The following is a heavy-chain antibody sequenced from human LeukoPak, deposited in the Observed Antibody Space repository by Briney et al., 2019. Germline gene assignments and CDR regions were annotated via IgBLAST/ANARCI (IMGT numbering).Heavy chain of an antibody. CDR1: GFTFSTYG. Sequence: PGGSLRLSCAASGFTFSTYGMHWVRQAPGKGLEWVAVVSSDGNNKYYAESVKGRFTISRDTSKNTLYLQMNSLRAEDTAVYYCARTEYCTRGSCYGLAFDVWGQGTMVTVPS. CDR2: VSSDGNNK. D-gene: IGHD2-15*01. J-gene: IGHJ3*01. V-gene: IGHV3-30*03. CDR3: ARTEYCTRGSCYGLAFDV.